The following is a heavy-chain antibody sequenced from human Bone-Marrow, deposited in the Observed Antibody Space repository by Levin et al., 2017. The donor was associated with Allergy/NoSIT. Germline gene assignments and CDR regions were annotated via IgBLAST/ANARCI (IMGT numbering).Heavy chain of an antibody. Sequence: GGSLRLSCGASGFTFSRFSMHWVRQAPGKGLEWVASISSNSGYKYYANTVRGRFTVSRDYSLYLQMNSLRGEDSGIYYCARRTGDYDRPFDLWGQGAVVTVSS. D-gene: IGHD4-17*01. J-gene: IGHJ4*02. CDR2: ISSNSGYK. V-gene: IGHV3-21*01. CDR3: ARRTGDYDRPFDL. CDR1: GFTFSRFS.